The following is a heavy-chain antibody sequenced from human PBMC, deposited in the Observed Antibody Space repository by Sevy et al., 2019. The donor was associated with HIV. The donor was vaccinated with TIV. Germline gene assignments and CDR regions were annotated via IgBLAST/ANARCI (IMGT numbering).Heavy chain of an antibody. CDR1: SGSFSGYH. Sequence: SEILSLTCAVQSGSFSGYHWNWIRQAPGKGLEWIGEINHSGITNYNPSLKSRVTISVDTSKNQFSLKLTSVTAADTAVYYCARCLGFDSNFPIDYWGQGALVTVSS. V-gene: IGHV4-34*01. J-gene: IGHJ4*02. CDR2: INHSGIT. CDR3: ARCLGFDSNFPIDY. D-gene: IGHD4-4*01.